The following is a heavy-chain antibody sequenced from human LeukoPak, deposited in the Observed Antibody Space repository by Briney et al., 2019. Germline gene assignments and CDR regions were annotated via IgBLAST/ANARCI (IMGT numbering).Heavy chain of an antibody. V-gene: IGHV3-30*02. D-gene: IGHD4-23*01. J-gene: IGHJ6*03. CDR2: IWYDGSNK. CDR3: AKDSGGNQFSYYMDV. CDR1: GFTFSSLG. Sequence: GGSLRLSCAASGFTFSSLGMHWVRQAPGKGLEWMAFIWYDGSNKYYADSVKGRFTISRDNSKNTPYLQMNSLRAEDTAVYYCAKDSGGNQFSYYMDVWSKGTTVTVSS.